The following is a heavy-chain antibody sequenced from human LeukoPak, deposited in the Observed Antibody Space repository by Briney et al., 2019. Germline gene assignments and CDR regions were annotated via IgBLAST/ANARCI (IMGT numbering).Heavy chain of an antibody. CDR1: GGSISSSTYY. V-gene: IGHV4-39*01. J-gene: IGHJ4*02. CDR2: IYYSGST. CDR3: ARQSPLLWFGENYYFDY. D-gene: IGHD3-10*01. Sequence: SETLSLTCTVSGGSISSSTYYWGWIRQPPGKGLEWIGSIYYSGSTYYNPSLKSRVTISVDTSKNQFSLKLSSVTAADTAVYYCARQSPLLWFGENYYFDYWGQGALVTVSS.